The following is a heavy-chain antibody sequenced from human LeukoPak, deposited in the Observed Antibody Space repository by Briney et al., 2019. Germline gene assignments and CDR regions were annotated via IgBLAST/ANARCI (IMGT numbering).Heavy chain of an antibody. Sequence: GGSLRLSCAASGFTFSSYAMSRVRQAPGKGREWVSAISGSGGSTYYADSVKGRFTISRDNSKNTLYLQMNSLRAEDTAVYYCAKDRSGEGGDYWGQGTLVTVSS. J-gene: IGHJ4*02. D-gene: IGHD4-17*01. CDR1: GFTFSSYA. CDR2: ISGSGGST. CDR3: AKDRSGEGGDY. V-gene: IGHV3-23*01.